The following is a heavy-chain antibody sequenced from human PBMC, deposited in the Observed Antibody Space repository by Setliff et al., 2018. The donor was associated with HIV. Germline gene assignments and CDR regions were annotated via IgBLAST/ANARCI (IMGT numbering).Heavy chain of an antibody. J-gene: IGHJ4*02. CDR2: IYDSEST. CDR1: GGSISSGDYY. D-gene: IGHD4-17*01. CDR3: ARAAAGNTGPFDL. V-gene: IGHV4-30-4*08. Sequence: PSETLSLTCTVSGGSISSGDYYWSWIRQPPGKGLEWIGNIYDSESTNYNPSLKSRVTISVDTSKNQFSLKLTSVTASDTAVYYCARAAAGNTGPFDLWGQGSPVTVSS.